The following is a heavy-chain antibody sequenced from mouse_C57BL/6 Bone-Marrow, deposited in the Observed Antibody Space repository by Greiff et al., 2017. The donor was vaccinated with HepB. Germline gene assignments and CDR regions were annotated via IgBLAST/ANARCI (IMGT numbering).Heavy chain of an antibody. CDR1: GYTFTDYE. CDR2: IDPETGGT. D-gene: IGHD2-3*01. CDR3: TRGGWLLRNYFDY. V-gene: IGHV1-15*01. J-gene: IGHJ2*01. Sequence: QVQLKESGAELVRPGASVTLSCKASGYTFTDYEMHWVKQTPVHGLEWIGAIDPETGGTAYNQKFKGKAILTADKSSSTAYMELRSLTSEDSAVYYCTRGGWLLRNYFDYWGQGTTLTVSS.